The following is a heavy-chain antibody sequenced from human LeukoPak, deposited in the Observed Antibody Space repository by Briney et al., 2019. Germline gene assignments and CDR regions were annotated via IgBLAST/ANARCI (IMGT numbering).Heavy chain of an antibody. D-gene: IGHD4-17*01. CDR1: GGSISDYY. Sequence: PSETLSLTCAVSGGSISDYYWSWIRQPPGKGLEWIGYISYSGSTNYNPSLKSRVTISLDTSKNQLSLKLSSVTAGDTAMYYCARMNDDGDYADYWGQGTLVTVSS. CDR2: ISYSGST. V-gene: IGHV4-59*01. J-gene: IGHJ4*02. CDR3: ARMNDDGDYADY.